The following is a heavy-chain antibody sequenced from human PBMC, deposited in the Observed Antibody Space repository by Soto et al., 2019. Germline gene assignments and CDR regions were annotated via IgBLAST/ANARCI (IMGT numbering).Heavy chain of an antibody. Sequence: TVFDSTIIDYCGRCILQPPGQGREWIGYIYYSGSTNYTPSLKSRVTISVDTSKSQFSLKLSSVTAADTAVYYCARRQLRDGDFGYWGQGTLGTV. V-gene: IGHV4-59*08. CDR2: IYYSGST. J-gene: IGHJ4*02. D-gene: IGHD2-8*01. CDR1: DSTIIDYC. CDR3: ARRQLRDGDFGY.